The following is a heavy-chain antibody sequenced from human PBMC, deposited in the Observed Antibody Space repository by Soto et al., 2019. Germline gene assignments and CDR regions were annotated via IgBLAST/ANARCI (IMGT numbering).Heavy chain of an antibody. D-gene: IGHD6-13*01. CDR3: ARDLAAARPNYYYYYGMDV. CDR1: GYTFTSYD. Sequence: ASVKVSCKASGYTFTSYDINWVRQATGQGLEWMGWMNPNSGNTGYAQKFQGRVTMTRNTSISTAYMELSRLRSDDTAVYYCARDLAAARPNYYYYYGMDVWGQGTTVTVSS. V-gene: IGHV1-8*01. CDR2: MNPNSGNT. J-gene: IGHJ6*02.